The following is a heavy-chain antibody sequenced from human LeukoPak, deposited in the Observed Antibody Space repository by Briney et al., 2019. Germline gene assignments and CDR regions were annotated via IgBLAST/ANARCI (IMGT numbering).Heavy chain of an antibody. Sequence: SGTLSLTCTVSGDSISTNNWWTWVRRPPGKGLEWIGEISRSGSTNYNPSLKSRVTISLDKSNNQFSVTLTSVTAADTAVYYCAMTTWTAGYYFDYWGQGTLVTVSS. CDR2: ISRSGST. D-gene: IGHD1-1*01. V-gene: IGHV4-4*02. J-gene: IGHJ4*02. CDR1: GDSISTNNW. CDR3: AMTTWTAGYYFDY.